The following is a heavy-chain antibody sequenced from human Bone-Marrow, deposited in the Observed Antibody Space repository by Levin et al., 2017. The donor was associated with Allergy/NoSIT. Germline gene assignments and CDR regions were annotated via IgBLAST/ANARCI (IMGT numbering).Heavy chain of an antibody. V-gene: IGHV4-4*02. CDR2: VSYDADT. Sequence: SETLSLTCSVSGSAISRPNWWSWVRQSPGKGLEWIGEVSYDADTNYNPSLKSRLTISIDKSKNLVSLEMKSLTAADTAVYYCVHLLSGAFDSWGQGTPVTVSS. D-gene: IGHD5/OR15-5a*01. CDR1: GSAISRPNW. CDR3: VHLLSGAFDS. J-gene: IGHJ4*02.